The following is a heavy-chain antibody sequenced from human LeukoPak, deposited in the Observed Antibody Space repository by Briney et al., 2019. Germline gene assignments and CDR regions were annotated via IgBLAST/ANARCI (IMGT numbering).Heavy chain of an antibody. J-gene: IGHJ4*02. CDR1: GFTFSSYA. CDR3: AKAAPASGYDSAFFDY. Sequence: GGSLRLSCAASGFTFSSYAMSWVRQAPGKGLEWVSAISGSGGSTYYADSVKGRFTISRDNSKNTLYLQINSLRAEDTAVYYCAKAAPASGYDSAFFDYWGQGTLVTVSS. CDR2: ISGSGGST. D-gene: IGHD5-12*01. V-gene: IGHV3-23*01.